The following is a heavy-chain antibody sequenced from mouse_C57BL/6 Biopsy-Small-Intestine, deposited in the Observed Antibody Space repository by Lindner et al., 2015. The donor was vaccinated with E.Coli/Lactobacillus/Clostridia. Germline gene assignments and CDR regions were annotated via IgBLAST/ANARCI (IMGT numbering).Heavy chain of an antibody. D-gene: IGHD1-1*02. J-gene: IGHJ4*01. CDR1: GYTFTSYE. Sequence: SVKVSCKASGYTFTSYEINWVRLATGHGLEWMGRMNPTSGNTGYAQKFQGRVTMTRNSSISTAYMELSSLTSEDTAVYYCATRGGYYYRSGDLSDWGQGTLVTVSS. CDR3: ATRGGYYYRSGDLSD. CDR2: MNPTSGNT. V-gene: IGHV1-81*01.